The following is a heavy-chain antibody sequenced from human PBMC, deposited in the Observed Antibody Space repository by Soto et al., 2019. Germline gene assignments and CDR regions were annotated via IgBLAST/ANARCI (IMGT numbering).Heavy chain of an antibody. D-gene: IGHD6-13*01. CDR3: ATRSAAASFYGLDV. Sequence: PSETLSLTCTVSGGSISSYYWSWIRQPPGKGLEWIGYIYYSGSTNYNPSLKSRVTISLDTSKNQFSLKLSSVTAADTAVYYCATRSAAASFYGLDVWGQGTTVTVSS. J-gene: IGHJ6*02. V-gene: IGHV4-59*08. CDR1: GGSISSYY. CDR2: IYYSGST.